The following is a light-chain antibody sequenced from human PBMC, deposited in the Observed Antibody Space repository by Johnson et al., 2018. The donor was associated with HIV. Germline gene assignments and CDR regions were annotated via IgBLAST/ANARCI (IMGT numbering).Light chain of an antibody. CDR1: RSNIGDNF. V-gene: IGLV1-51*01. CDR2: DNS. CDR3: GTWDSSLSGYV. Sequence: QFVLTQPPSVSAAPGQKVTISCFGNRSNIGDNFVSWYQHLPGTAPKLLVYDNSKRPSGIPDRFSATKSGTSATLGITGPQTGDEADYYCGTWDSSLSGYVFGTRTKVTVL. J-gene: IGLJ1*01.